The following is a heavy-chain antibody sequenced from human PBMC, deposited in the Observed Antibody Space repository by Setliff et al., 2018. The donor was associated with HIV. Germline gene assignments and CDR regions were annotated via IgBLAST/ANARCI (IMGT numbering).Heavy chain of an antibody. V-gene: IGHV1-46*01. CDR2: INPSGDIT. D-gene: IGHD3-10*01. CDR3: ASKGGSGNYPDSDAFDI. J-gene: IGHJ3*02. Sequence: ASVKVSCKASGNTFSSHYMHWVRQAPGKGLEWMGLINPSGDITSYAEKFQGRVTMTRDTSTSTVYMELSSLRSEDTAIYYCASKGGSGNYPDSDAFDIWGQGTLVTVSS. CDR1: GNTFSSHY.